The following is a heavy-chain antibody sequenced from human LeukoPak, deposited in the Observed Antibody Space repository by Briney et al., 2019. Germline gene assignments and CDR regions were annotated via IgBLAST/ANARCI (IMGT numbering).Heavy chain of an antibody. CDR2: ISRSGGST. D-gene: IGHD3-16*01. V-gene: IGHV3-23*01. CDR1: GFTFSSYS. Sequence: PGGSLRLSCAASGFTFSSYSMNWVRQAPGKGLEWVSLISRSGGSTYYADPVKGRFTISRDNSKNTLYLQMNSLRAEDTAVYYCARDDKGRGRGGVDYWGQGTLVTVSS. J-gene: IGHJ4*02. CDR3: ARDDKGRGRGGVDY.